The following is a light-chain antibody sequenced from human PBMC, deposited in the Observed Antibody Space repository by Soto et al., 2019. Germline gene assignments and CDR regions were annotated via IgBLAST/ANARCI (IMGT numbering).Light chain of an antibody. CDR2: TVS. CDR3: QPCKTFPFT. CDR1: HGVSGW. J-gene: IGKJ3*01. Sequence: IQMTQSPSSVSASVGDTVTLSCQTSHGVSGWLAWYQQKPGKAPTLLIYTVSNLQSGVPSRFSGSGSGTDFSLTITNLQPEDFATYFCQPCKTFPFTFGPGTKVEVK. V-gene: IGKV1-12*01.